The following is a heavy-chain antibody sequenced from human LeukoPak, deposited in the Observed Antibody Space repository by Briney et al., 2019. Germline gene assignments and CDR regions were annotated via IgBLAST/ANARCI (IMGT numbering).Heavy chain of an antibody. V-gene: IGHV4-59*01. Sequence: SETLSLTCTVSGGSISSYYWSWIRQPPGKGLEWIGYIYYSGSTNYNPSLKSRVTISADTSKNQFSLKLSSVTAADTAVYYCARRRVSSRPSPGARFDPWGQGTLVTVSS. D-gene: IGHD6-6*01. J-gene: IGHJ5*02. CDR3: ARRRVSSRPSPGARFDP. CDR2: IYYSGST. CDR1: GGSISSYY.